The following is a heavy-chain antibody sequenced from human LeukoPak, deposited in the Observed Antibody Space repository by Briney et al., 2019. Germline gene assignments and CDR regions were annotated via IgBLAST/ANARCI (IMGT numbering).Heavy chain of an antibody. V-gene: IGHV3-23*01. J-gene: IGHJ4*02. CDR2: ISGSGGST. CDR3: AKESRSTVTIPFDY. Sequence: GGSLRLSCAASGFSFSSYAMSGVRQAPGKGLEGVSAISGSGGSTYYADSVKGRFTISRDNSKNTLYLQMNSLRAEDTAVYYCAKESRSTVTIPFDYWGQGTLVTVSS. CDR1: GFSFSSYA. D-gene: IGHD4-17*01.